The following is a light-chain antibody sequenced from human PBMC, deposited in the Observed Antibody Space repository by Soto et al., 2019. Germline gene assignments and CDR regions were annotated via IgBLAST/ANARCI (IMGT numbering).Light chain of an antibody. CDR3: QQLNSYPLT. CDR1: QRISSY. CDR2: GAS. Sequence: DIQLTQSPSFLSASVGDRVTITCRASQRISSYLAWYQQQPGKAPKLLIYGASTLQSGVPSRFSGSGSGTDFTLTISSLQPEDFATYYCQQLNSYPLTFGQGTRLEI. J-gene: IGKJ5*01. V-gene: IGKV1-9*01.